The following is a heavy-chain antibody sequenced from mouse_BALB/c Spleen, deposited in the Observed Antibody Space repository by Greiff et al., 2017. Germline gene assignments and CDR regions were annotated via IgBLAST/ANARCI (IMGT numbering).Heavy chain of an antibody. CDR2: ISSGGSYT. Sequence: EVKLVESGGDLVKPGGSLKLSCAASGFTFSSYGMSWVRQTPDKRLEWVATISSGGSYTYYPDSVKGRFTISRDNAKNTLYLQMSSLKSEDTAMYYCARDGYDGAMDYWGQGTSVTVSS. CDR3: ARDGYDGAMDY. V-gene: IGHV5-6*01. CDR1: GFTFSSYG. D-gene: IGHD2-2*01. J-gene: IGHJ4*01.